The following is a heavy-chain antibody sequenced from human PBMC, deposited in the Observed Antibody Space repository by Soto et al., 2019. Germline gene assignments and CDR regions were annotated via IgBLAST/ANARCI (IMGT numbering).Heavy chain of an antibody. J-gene: IGHJ3*02. D-gene: IGHD3-10*01. V-gene: IGHV4-59*01. CDR1: GGSMRNYY. Sequence: QVQLQESGPGLVKLSETLSLTCSVSGGSMRNYYWSWMRQTPGKGLEWIGYIDYSGSTNYNPSLRSRVTMSVDTSRTQLSRRLASVTAADSAVYHCARADTSGSGRYTPFDAFDIWGQGTMVTVSS. CDR2: IDYSGST. CDR3: ARADTSGSGRYTPFDAFDI.